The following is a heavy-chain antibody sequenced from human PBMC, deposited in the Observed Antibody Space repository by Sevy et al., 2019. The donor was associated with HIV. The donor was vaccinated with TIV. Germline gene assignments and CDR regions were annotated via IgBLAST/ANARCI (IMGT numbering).Heavy chain of an antibody. J-gene: IGHJ6*02. CDR2: IWYDGSNK. CDR3: ARNASYCSSTSCYLDYYYYYGMDV. CDR1: GFTFSSYG. D-gene: IGHD2-2*01. Sequence: GGSLRLYCAASGFTFSSYGMHWVRQAPGKGLEWVAVIWYDGSNKYYADSVKGRFTISRDNSKNTRDLQMNSLRAEDTRVYSCARNASYCSSTSCYLDYYYYYGMDVWGQATTVTVSS. V-gene: IGHV3-33*01.